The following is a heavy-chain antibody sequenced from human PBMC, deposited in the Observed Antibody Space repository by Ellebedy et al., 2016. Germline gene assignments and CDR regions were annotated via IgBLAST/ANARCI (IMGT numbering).Heavy chain of an antibody. CDR1: GFMFSNFA. CDR2: ISGPGSTI. CDR3: AKNDGYDYWFFDV. V-gene: IGHV3-23*01. J-gene: IGHJ2*01. D-gene: IGHD5-12*01. Sequence: GESLKISXAASGFMFSNFAMSWVRQAPGKGLEWVSSISGPGSTIYYADSVKGRFTISRDNSKNTLYLQMSSLRAEDTAVYYCAKNDGYDYWFFDVWGRGTLVTVSS.